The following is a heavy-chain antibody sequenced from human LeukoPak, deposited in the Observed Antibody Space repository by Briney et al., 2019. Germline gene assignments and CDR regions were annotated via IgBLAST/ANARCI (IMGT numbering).Heavy chain of an antibody. CDR2: INHSGST. V-gene: IGHV4-34*01. CDR3: ARTYDYVWGSYRPQPGFDY. D-gene: IGHD3-16*02. Sequence: SETLSLTCAVYGGSFSGYYWSWIRQPPGKGLEWIGEINHSGSTNYNPSLKSRVTISVDTSKTQFSLKLSSVTAADTAVYYCARTYDYVWGSYRPQPGFDYWGQGTLVTVSS. CDR1: GGSFSGYY. J-gene: IGHJ4*02.